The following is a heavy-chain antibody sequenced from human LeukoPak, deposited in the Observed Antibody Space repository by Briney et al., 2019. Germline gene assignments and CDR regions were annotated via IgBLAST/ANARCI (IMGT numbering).Heavy chain of an antibody. J-gene: IGHJ4*02. D-gene: IGHD3-10*01. Sequence: GASVKVSCKVSGYTLSGLSMYWVRQGPGKGLEWMGSFDHENDVTTYAQKFQGRISMTEDGTTQTAYMELRNLRSEDTAVYYCATDGSGRYSVDCWGQGTLVSVSS. CDR3: ATDGSGRYSVDC. CDR1: GYTLSGLS. V-gene: IGHV1-24*01. CDR2: FDHENDVT.